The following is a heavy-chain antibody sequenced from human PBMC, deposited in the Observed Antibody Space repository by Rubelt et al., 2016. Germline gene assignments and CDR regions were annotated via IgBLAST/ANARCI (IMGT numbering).Heavy chain of an antibody. CDR3: ARGSALRFLEWRKYNGFDP. CDR2: INHSGST. CDR1: GYSISSGYY. D-gene: IGHD3-3*01. J-gene: IGHJ5*02. Sequence: QVQLQESGPGLVKPSETLSLTCTVSGYSISSGYYWSWIRQPPGKGLEWIGEINHSGSTNYNPSLKSRVTITVDTSKNQFSLKLSSVTAADTAGYYCARGSALRFLEWRKYNGFDPWGQGTLVTVSS. V-gene: IGHV4-38-2*02.